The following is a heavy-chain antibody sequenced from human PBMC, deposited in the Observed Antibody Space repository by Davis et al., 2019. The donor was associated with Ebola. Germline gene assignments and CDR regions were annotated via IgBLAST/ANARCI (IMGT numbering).Heavy chain of an antibody. CDR3: AKDLARFLEWLYYYGMDV. Sequence: GGSLRLSCAASGFTFSSSAMSWGRQAPGKGLEWVSSIGGGGGSIYYADSVRGRFTISRDNSKNTLYLQMNSLRAEDTAVYYCAKDLARFLEWLYYYGMDVWGKGTTVTVSS. J-gene: IGHJ6*04. D-gene: IGHD3-3*01. V-gene: IGHV3-23*01. CDR2: IGGGGGSI. CDR1: GFTFSSSA.